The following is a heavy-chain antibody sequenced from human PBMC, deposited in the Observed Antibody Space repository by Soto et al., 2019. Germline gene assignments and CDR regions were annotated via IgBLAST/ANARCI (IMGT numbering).Heavy chain of an antibody. D-gene: IGHD7-27*01. J-gene: IGHJ4*02. CDR3: ARGGELSRPEVQFDY. V-gene: IGHV4-59*01. CDR2: IYYSGST. CDR1: GGSISSYY. Sequence: PSETLSLTCTVSGGSISSYYWSWIRQPPGKGLEWIGYIYYSGSTNYNPSLKSRVTISVDTSKNQFSLKLSSVTAADTAVYYCARGGELSRPEVQFDYWGQGTLVTVSS.